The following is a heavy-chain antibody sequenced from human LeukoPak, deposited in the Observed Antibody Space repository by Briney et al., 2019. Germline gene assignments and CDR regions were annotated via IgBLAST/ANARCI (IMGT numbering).Heavy chain of an antibody. V-gene: IGHV3-9*01. D-gene: IGHD1-26*01. CDR2: ISWNSGSI. J-gene: IGHJ4*02. CDR1: GFTFVDYA. CDR3: VTRSGSYYY. Sequence: GGSLRLSCAASGFTFVDYAMQWVRQAPGKGMEWVSGISWNSGSIGYADSVKGRFTISRDSSKNTLYLQVNSLRAEDTAVYYCVTRSGSYYYWGQGILVTVSS.